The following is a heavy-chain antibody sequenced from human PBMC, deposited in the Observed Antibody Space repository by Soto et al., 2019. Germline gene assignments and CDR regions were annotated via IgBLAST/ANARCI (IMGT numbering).Heavy chain of an antibody. Sequence: GGSLRLSCAASGFTFSDHYMDWVRQAPGKGLEWVGRTRNKANSYTTEYAASVKGRFTISRDDSKNSLYLQMNSLKTEDTAVYYCARGEPYYYYYMDVWGKGTTVTVSS. CDR2: TRNKANSYTT. V-gene: IGHV3-72*01. CDR3: ARGEPYYYYYMDV. CDR1: GFTFSDHY. J-gene: IGHJ6*03. D-gene: IGHD1-1*01.